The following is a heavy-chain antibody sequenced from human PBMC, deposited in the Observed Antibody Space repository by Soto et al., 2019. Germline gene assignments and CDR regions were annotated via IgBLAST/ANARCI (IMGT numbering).Heavy chain of an antibody. D-gene: IGHD5-12*01. V-gene: IGHV1-69*13. CDR2: IIPIFGTA. Sequence: ASVKVSCKASGGTFSSYAISWVRQAPGQGLEWMGGIIPIFGTANYAQKFQGGVTITADESTSTAYMELSSLRSEDTAVYYCARAAPPSGYDHYFDYWGQGTLVTVSS. CDR1: GGTFSSYA. CDR3: ARAAPPSGYDHYFDY. J-gene: IGHJ4*02.